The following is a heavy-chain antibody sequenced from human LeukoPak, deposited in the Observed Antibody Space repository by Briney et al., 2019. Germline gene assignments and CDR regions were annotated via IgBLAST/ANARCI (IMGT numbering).Heavy chain of an antibody. CDR3: ARGTMIGYYFDY. CDR1: GFTFSSYA. CDR2: ISGSGGST. Sequence: GGSLRLSCAASGFTFSSYAMSWVRQAPGKGLEWVSAISGSGGSTYYADSVKGRFTISRDNARNSLYLQMNSLRAGDTAVYYCARGTMIGYYFDYWGQGTLVTVSS. V-gene: IGHV3-23*01. J-gene: IGHJ4*02. D-gene: IGHD3-22*01.